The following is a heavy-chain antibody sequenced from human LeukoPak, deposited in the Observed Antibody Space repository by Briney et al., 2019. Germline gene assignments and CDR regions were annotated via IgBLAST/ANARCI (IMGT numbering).Heavy chain of an antibody. CDR3: ARGNGGWYWGFDY. J-gene: IGHJ4*02. Sequence: PGGSLRLSCAASGLTFSSYWMHWVRQAPGKGLVWVSRINSDGSSTTYADSAKGRFTISRDNARNKLYLQMNSRRAGDTAVYYCARGNGGWYWGFDYWGQGTLVTVSS. CDR2: INSDGSST. V-gene: IGHV3-74*01. CDR1: GLTFSSYW. D-gene: IGHD6-19*01.